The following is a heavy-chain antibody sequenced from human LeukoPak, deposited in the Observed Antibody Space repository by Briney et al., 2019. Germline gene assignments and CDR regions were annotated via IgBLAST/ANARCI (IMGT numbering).Heavy chain of an antibody. J-gene: IGHJ4*02. CDR2: IYYSGST. CDR3: ARSMGAHFDY. CDR1: GGSISSSSYY. D-gene: IGHD1-26*01. Sequence: SETLSLTCTVSGGSISSSSYYWGWIRQPPGKGLEWIGSIYYSGSTYYNPSLKSRVTISVDTSKNQFSLKLSSVTAADTAVYYCARSMGAHFDYWGQGTLVTVSS. V-gene: IGHV4-39*01.